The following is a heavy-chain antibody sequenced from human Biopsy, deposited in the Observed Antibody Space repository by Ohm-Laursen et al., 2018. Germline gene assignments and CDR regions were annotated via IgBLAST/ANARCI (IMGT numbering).Heavy chain of an antibody. V-gene: IGHV4-31*01. J-gene: IGHJ4*02. CDR1: AGSISSGGSY. CDR2: IFNSANP. Sequence: SHTLSLTCTVPAGSISSGGSYRSSPRQRPGKGPERIGYIFNSANPYYNPSLKNLITISGDTSKNQFSLKLYSPTAADTAVYYCARHGVYGDLRMDYWGQGTLVTVSS. CDR3: ARHGVYGDLRMDY. D-gene: IGHD4-17*01.